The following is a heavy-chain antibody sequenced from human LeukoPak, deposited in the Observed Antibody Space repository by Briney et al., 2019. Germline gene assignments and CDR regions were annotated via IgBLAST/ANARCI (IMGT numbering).Heavy chain of an antibody. CDR1: GFSFSNYA. CDR2: IYSGGST. Sequence: GGSLRLSCAASGFSFSNYAMTWVRQAPGKGLEWVSVIYSGGSTYYADAVKGRFTISRDDSKNTVYFHMNSLTPEDTAVYYCARDMSPWETRNPDAFDIWGQGTVVTVSS. J-gene: IGHJ3*02. CDR3: ARDMSPWETRNPDAFDI. D-gene: IGHD1-14*01. V-gene: IGHV3-53*01.